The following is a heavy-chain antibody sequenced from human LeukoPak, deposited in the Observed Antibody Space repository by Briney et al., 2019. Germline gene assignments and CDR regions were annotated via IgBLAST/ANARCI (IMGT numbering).Heavy chain of an antibody. CDR2: MNPNSGNT. CDR1: GYTFTSYD. Sequence: ASVKVSCKASGYTFTSYDINWVRQATGQGLEWMGWMNPNSGNTGYSQEFQGRVTMTRNTSINTAYMELSSLRSEDTAVYYCARGESVAGTARPSGYWGQGTLVTVSS. D-gene: IGHD6-19*01. CDR3: ARGESVAGTARPSGY. V-gene: IGHV1-8*01. J-gene: IGHJ4*02.